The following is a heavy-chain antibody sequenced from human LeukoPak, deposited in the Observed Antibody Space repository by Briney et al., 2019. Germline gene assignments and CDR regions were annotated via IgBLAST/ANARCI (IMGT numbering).Heavy chain of an antibody. CDR3: VRACGSAACPFYFHY. CDR1: GFTFSNHW. J-gene: IGHJ4*02. V-gene: IGHV3-7*01. CDR2: IKQDGSEK. D-gene: IGHD2-21*01. Sequence: GGSLRLSCAASGFTFSNHWMTWIRQAPGKGLEWVATIKQDGSEKYYVDSVQGRFTISRDNAQNSLYLQLNSLRAQDSALYYCVRACGSAACPFYFHYWGQGTLVTVSS.